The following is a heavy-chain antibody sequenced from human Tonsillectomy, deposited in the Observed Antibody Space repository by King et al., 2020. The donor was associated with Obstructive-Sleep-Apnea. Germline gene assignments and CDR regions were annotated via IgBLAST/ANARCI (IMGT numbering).Heavy chain of an antibody. CDR3: SRASALVVVADTYYYYGMDV. V-gene: IGHV3-7*03. CDR1: GFTFSNYW. J-gene: IGHJ6*02. Sequence: VQLVESGGGLVQRGGSVRLSCAASGFTFSNYWMSWVRQAPGKGLEWVANINKDGGEKYYVDSVKGRFNISRDNAKNSLYLQMNSLRAEDTAVDYCSRASALVVVADTYYYYGMDVWGQGTTVTVSS. CDR2: INKDGGEK. D-gene: IGHD2-15*01.